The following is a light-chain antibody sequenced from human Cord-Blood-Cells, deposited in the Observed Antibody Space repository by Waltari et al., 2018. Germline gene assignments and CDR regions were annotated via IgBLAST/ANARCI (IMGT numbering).Light chain of an antibody. CDR1: QTISSY. V-gene: IGKV1-39*01. CDR3: QQSYSTPRT. Sequence: DIQMTKSPFSLSASVGDRVTITCRASQTISSYLNWYQQKPGKHPKLLIYAAASLQSGVTSRFSGSGSGTDFTLTISRLQPEDGATYYCQQSYSTPRTLGQGTKVEIK. CDR2: AAA. J-gene: IGKJ1*01.